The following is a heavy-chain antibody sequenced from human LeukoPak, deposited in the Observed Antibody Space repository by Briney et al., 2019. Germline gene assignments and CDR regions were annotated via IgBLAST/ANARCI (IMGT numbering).Heavy chain of an antibody. Sequence: GGSLRLSCAASGFTSSSNWMSWVRQAPGKGLEGVASIKQDGSERHYAGSVTGRFTISRDNAKNSLYLQMNSLRAEDTAVYFCARVSGSGWADYWGQGTLVTVSS. V-gene: IGHV3-7*05. CDR2: IKQDGSER. CDR1: GFTSSSNW. D-gene: IGHD6-19*01. J-gene: IGHJ4*02. CDR3: ARVSGSGWADY.